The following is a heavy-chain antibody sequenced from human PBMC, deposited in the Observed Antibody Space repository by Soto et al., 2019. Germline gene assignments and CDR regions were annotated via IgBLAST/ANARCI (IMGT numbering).Heavy chain of an antibody. D-gene: IGHD2-2*02. Sequence: GGSLRLSCAASGFTFSSYAMSWVRQAPWKGLEWVSAISGSGGSTYYADSVKGRFTISRDNSKNTLYLQMNGLRAEDTAVYYCAKDSTYKFSQHWAQGTLVTVSS. CDR3: AKDSTYKFSQH. V-gene: IGHV3-23*01. CDR2: ISGSGGST. CDR1: GFTFSSYA. J-gene: IGHJ1*01.